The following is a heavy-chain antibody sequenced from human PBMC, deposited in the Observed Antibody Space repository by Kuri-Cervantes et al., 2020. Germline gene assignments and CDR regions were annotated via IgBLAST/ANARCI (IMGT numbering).Heavy chain of an antibody. CDR3: AKDLAVEWFGELPDWFDP. D-gene: IGHD3-10*01. CDR1: GFTVSSNY. V-gene: IGHV3-53*05. Sequence: GESLKISCAASGFTVSSNYMSWVRQTPGRGLEWVSFIYSDGSTYYADSVKGRFTISRDNSKNTLYLQMNSLRAEDTAVYYCAKDLAVEWFGELPDWFDPWGQGTLVTVSS. J-gene: IGHJ5*02. CDR2: IYSDGST.